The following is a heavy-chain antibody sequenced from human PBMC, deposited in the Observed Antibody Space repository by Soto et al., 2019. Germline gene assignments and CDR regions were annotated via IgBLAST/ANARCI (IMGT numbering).Heavy chain of an antibody. J-gene: IGHJ4*02. CDR1: GGTVSSNSAT. V-gene: IGHV6-1*01. D-gene: IGHD3-22*01. CDR3: ARYYYDSSRSLDY. Sequence: QSLSLTCAISGGTVSSNSATWHWIKQSPSRGLEWLGRTYYRCKWYNDYAVYVKSRITINPDTSKNQISLQLNTVTPEDTAVYYCARYYYDSSRSLDYWGQGTLVTVSS. CDR2: TYYRCKWYN.